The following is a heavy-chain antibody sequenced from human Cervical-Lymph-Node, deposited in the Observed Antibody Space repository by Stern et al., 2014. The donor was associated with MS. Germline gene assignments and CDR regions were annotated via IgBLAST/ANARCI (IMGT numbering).Heavy chain of an antibody. CDR2: IYYSGST. Sequence: VQLVESGPGLVKPSETLSLTCTVSGGSISSSSYYWGWIRQPPGKGLEWIGSIYYSGSTYSNPYLKSRFTISVATSKTQFPLKLSSVTAADTAVYYCATTGTTLFWGQGTLVTVSS. J-gene: IGHJ4*02. D-gene: IGHD1-1*01. V-gene: IGHV4-39*01. CDR1: GGSISSSSYY. CDR3: ATTGTTLF.